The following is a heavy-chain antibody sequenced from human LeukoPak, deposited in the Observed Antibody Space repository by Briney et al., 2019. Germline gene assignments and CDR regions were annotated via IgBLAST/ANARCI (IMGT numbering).Heavy chain of an antibody. CDR2: IYSGGNT. J-gene: IGHJ3*02. Sequence: GGSLRLSCAASGFTFSSYWMSWVRQAPGKGLEWVSVIYSGGNTYYADSVKGRFTISRDNSKNTLFLQMNSLRAEDTAVYYCASNYDNVGGVDAFDIWGQGTMVTVSS. D-gene: IGHD3-22*01. CDR1: GFTFSSYW. CDR3: ASNYDNVGGVDAFDI. V-gene: IGHV3-53*01.